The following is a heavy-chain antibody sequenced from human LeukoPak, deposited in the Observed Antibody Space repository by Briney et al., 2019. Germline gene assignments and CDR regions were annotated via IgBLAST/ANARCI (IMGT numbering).Heavy chain of an antibody. V-gene: IGHV3-66*04. J-gene: IGHJ4*02. D-gene: IGHD3-22*01. CDR3: TRPPGYDSSGYSDY. CDR1: EFSVGSNY. CDR2: IYSGGST. Sequence: GGSLRLSCAASEFSVGSNYMTWVRQAPGKGLEWVSLIYSGGSTYYADSVKGRFTISRDDSKNTAYLQMNSLKTEDTAVYYCTRPPGYDSSGYSDYLGQGTLVTVSS.